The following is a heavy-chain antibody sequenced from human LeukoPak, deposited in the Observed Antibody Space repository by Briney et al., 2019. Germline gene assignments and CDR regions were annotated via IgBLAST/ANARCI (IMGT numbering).Heavy chain of an antibody. J-gene: IGHJ4*02. CDR2: INHSGST. CDR1: GGSIRSSYYY. Sequence: SETLSLTCTVSGGSIRSSYYYWGWIRQPPGKGLEWIGEINHSGSTNYNPSLKSRVTISVDTSKNQFSLKLSSVTAADTAVYYCARMGVGWYSSGSTHSGYFDFWGQGTLVTVSS. V-gene: IGHV4-39*07. D-gene: IGHD6-19*01. CDR3: ARMGVGWYSSGSTHSGYFDF.